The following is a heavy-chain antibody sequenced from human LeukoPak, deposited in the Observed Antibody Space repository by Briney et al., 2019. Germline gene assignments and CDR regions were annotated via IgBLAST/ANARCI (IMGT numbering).Heavy chain of an antibody. CDR3: ARGYYDSSGYPVSPDY. V-gene: IGHV3-21*01. CDR1: GFTLSSHS. D-gene: IGHD3-22*01. J-gene: IGHJ4*02. Sequence: GGSLRLSCAASGFTLSSHSMNWVRQAPGKGLEWVSSISSSSSYIYYADSVKGRFTISRDNAKNSLYLQMNSLRAEDTAVYYCARGYYDSSGYPVSPDYWGQGTLVTVSS. CDR2: ISSSSSYI.